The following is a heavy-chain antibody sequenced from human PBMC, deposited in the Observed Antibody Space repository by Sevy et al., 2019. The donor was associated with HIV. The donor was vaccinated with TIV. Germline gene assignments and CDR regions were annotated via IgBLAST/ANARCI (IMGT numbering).Heavy chain of an antibody. CDR2: FDPEDGRT. CDR3: ATTKDYYDSSGYPFDY. V-gene: IGHV1-24*01. CDR1: GYTLSQLS. D-gene: IGHD3-22*01. Sequence: ASVKVSCKVSGYTLSQLSMYWVRQAPGKGLEWVGTFDPEDGRTIYAQKFQGRVTMTEDTSTDTAYMELNSLNSEDTAVSYCATTKDYYDSSGYPFDYWGQGTQVTVSS. J-gene: IGHJ4*02.